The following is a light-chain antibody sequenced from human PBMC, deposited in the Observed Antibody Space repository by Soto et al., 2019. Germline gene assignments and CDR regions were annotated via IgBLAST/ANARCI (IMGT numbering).Light chain of an antibody. Sequence: DIQMTQSPSSVSASVGDTVTISCRASQTISTYLHWYQHKPGKAPKLLIYDASKLERGVPSRFSGSGSGTDFIFTISSLQPEDVATYYCQQYNFLFTFGPGTKVDIK. V-gene: IGKV1-33*01. CDR1: QTISTY. J-gene: IGKJ3*01. CDR3: QQYNFLFT. CDR2: DAS.